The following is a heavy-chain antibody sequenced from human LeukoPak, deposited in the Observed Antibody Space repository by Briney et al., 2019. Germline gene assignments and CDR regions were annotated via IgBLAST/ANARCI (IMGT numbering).Heavy chain of an antibody. J-gene: IGHJ4*02. D-gene: IGHD6-19*01. CDR2: ISSSSSYI. Sequence: PGGSLRLSCAASGFTFSDYAMNWVRQAPGKGLEWVSSISSSSSYIYYADSVKGRFTISRDNAKNSLYLQMNSLRAEDTAVYYCARDRAVAGTSDYWGQGTLVTVSS. CDR3: ARDRAVAGTSDY. V-gene: IGHV3-21*01. CDR1: GFTFSDYA.